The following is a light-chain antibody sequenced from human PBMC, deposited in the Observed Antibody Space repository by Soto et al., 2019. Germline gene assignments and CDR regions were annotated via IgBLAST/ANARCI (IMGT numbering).Light chain of an antibody. V-gene: IGLV1-40*01. CDR3: QSYDSSLSAXVV. CDR2: GNS. CDR1: SSNIGAGFD. Sequence: QSVLTQPPSVSGAPGQRVTISCTGNSSNIGAGFDVHWYQQLPGTAPKLLICGNSNRPSGVPDRFSGSKSGTSASLAITGLQAEDEADYYCQSYDSSLSAXVVXXXXTKLXXL. J-gene: IGLJ2*01.